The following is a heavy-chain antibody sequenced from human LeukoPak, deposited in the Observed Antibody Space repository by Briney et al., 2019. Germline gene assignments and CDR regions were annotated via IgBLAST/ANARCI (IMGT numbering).Heavy chain of an antibody. D-gene: IGHD3-22*01. Sequence: GESLKISCKGSGYTFTSYWIGWVRQMPGKGLEWMGVIYPGNSDTRYSPSFQGQVSISVDKSINTAYLQWSGLKASDSAMYCCAGRLWSRGYHFDAFDVWGQGTMVTVSS. CDR2: IYPGNSDT. CDR3: AGRLWSRGYHFDAFDV. CDR1: GYTFTSYW. J-gene: IGHJ3*01. V-gene: IGHV5-51*01.